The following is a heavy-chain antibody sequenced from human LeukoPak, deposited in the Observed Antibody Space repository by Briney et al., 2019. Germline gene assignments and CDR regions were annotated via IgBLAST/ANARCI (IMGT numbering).Heavy chain of an antibody. Sequence: PSEALSLTCAVSGYSISSGYYWGWIRQPPGKGPEWIGNIYHSASTYYNPSLKSRVTISVDTSKNQFSLKLSSVTAADTAVYYCANKKGLAPWGQGTLVTVSS. CDR3: ANKKGLAP. V-gene: IGHV4-38-2*01. CDR1: GYSISSGYY. J-gene: IGHJ5*02. CDR2: IYHSAST.